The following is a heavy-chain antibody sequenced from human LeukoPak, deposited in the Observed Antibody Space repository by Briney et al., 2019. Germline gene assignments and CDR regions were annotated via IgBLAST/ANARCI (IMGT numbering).Heavy chain of an antibody. J-gene: IGHJ5*02. CDR2: INPNSGGT. D-gene: IGHD6-19*01. CDR3: AHEIAVAGKNWFDP. CDR1: EYSFTGYY. Sequence: ASVKVSCKASEYSFTGYYIYWVRQAPGQGLEWMGWINPNSGGTNYAQKFQGRVTMTRDTSISTAYMELSRLRSDDTAVYYCAHEIAVAGKNWFDPWGQGTLVTVSS. V-gene: IGHV1-2*02.